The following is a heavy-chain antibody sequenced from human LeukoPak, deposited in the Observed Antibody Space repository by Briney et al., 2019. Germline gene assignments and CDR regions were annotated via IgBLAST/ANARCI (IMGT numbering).Heavy chain of an antibody. CDR1: GGSFNGYS. V-gene: IGHV4-34*01. J-gene: IGHJ5*02. CDR2: IIHSGGT. Sequence: SETLSLTCAVSGGSFNGYSYTWIRQPPGKGLEWIGEIIHSGGTSYNPSLKSRLTISVDTSREQFSLKPTSVTAADTALYFCARGPLAFRRVAGIFSWGRGTQVTVSS. D-gene: IGHD6-19*01. CDR3: ARGPLAFRRVAGIFS.